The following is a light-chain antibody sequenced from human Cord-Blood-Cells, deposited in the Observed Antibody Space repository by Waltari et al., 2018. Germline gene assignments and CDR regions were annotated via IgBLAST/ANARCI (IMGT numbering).Light chain of an antibody. V-gene: IGLV3-25*03. Sequence: SYDLTHPPSVSVSPGPTARITCSGDAFPQHYASWYQQKPGQAPVLVIYKDSERPSGIPERFSGSSSGTTVTLTISGVQAEDEADYYCQSADSSGTYLYVFGTGTKVTVL. CDR2: KDS. CDR3: QSADSSGTYLYV. J-gene: IGLJ1*01. CDR1: AFPQHY.